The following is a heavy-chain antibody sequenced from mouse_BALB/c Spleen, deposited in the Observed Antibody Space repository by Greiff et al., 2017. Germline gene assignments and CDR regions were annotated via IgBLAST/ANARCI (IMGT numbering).Heavy chain of an antibody. Sequence: EVKVVESGGDLVKPGGSLKLSCAASGFTFSSYGMSWVRQTPDKRLEWVATISSGGSYTYYPDSVKGRFTISRDNAKNTLYLQMSSLKSEDTAMYYCARHRDGFDYWGQGTTLTVSS. D-gene: IGHD1-1*01. CDR2: ISSGGSYT. V-gene: IGHV5-6*01. J-gene: IGHJ2*01. CDR1: GFTFSSYG. CDR3: ARHRDGFDY.